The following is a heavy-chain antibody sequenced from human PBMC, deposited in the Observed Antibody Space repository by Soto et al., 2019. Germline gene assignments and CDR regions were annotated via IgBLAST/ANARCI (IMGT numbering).Heavy chain of an antibody. J-gene: IGHJ4*02. Sequence: EVQLVESGGGLVQPGGSLRLSCAASGFTLSAYSMNWVRQAPGKGLEWLSYIRSTGSPTYYADSVKGRFTISRDNAKNSXXLHMNGLRDEDNAVYYCVRDADKVPEGQHMRHGDYWGQGTLVTVSS. CDR2: IRSTGSPT. CDR1: GFTLSAYS. D-gene: IGHD5-12*01. CDR3: VRDADKVPEGQHMRHGDY. V-gene: IGHV3-48*02.